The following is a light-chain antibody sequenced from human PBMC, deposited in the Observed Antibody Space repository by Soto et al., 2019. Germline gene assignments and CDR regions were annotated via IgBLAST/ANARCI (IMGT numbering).Light chain of an antibody. V-gene: IGLV2-23*01. Sequence: ALTQPASVSGSPGQSITISCTGTSSDVGSYDLVSWYQQHPGKAPKLMIYEGSKRPSGVSNRFSGSKSGNTASLTISGLQAEDEADYYCCSYAGSSYVFGTGTKVTVL. CDR2: EGS. J-gene: IGLJ1*01. CDR3: CSYAGSSYV. CDR1: SSDVGSYDL.